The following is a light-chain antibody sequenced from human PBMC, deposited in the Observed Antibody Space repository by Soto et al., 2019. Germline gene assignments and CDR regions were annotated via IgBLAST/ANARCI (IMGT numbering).Light chain of an antibody. V-gene: IGKV1D-13*01. Sequence: AIQLTQSPSSLSASVVDRFTMTFRASQGISSALAWYQQKPGKAPKLLIYDASSLESGVPSRFSGSGSGTDFTLTISSLQPEDFATYYCQQFNNYPLTFGGGTKVDIK. CDR1: QGISSA. CDR2: DAS. CDR3: QQFNNYPLT. J-gene: IGKJ4*01.